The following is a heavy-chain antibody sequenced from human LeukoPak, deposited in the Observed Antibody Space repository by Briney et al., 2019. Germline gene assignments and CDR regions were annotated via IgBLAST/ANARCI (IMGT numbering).Heavy chain of an antibody. CDR3: ARSYHYGSGSFDP. Sequence: SVKVSCKASGGTFSSYTISWVRQAPGQGLEWMGRIIPILGIANYAQKFQGRVTITADKSTSTAYMELSSLRSEDTAVYYCARSYHYGSGSFDPWGQGTLVTVSS. J-gene: IGHJ5*02. V-gene: IGHV1-69*02. CDR1: GGTFSSYT. CDR2: IIPILGIA. D-gene: IGHD3-10*01.